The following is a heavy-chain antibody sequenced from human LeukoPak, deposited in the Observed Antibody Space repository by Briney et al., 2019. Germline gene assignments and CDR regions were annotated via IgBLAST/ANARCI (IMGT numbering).Heavy chain of an antibody. CDR1: GGTFSSYA. CDR2: ISAYNGNT. D-gene: IGHD1-26*01. CDR3: ARGIVGASASWFDP. J-gene: IGHJ5*02. Sequence: GASVKVSCKASGGTFSSYAISWVRQAPGQGLEWMGWISAYNGNTNYAQKLQGRVTMTTDTSTSTAYMELRSLRSDDTAVYCCARGIVGASASWFDPWGQGTLVTVSS. V-gene: IGHV1-18*01.